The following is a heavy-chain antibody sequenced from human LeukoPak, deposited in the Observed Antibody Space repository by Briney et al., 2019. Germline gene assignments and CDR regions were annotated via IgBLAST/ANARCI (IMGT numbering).Heavy chain of an antibody. CDR1: GFTFSNVW. Sequence: RAGGSLRLSCAATGFTFSNVWMSWVRPPPGKGLEWVGRIKSTTSGGTTDYAAPVKGRFSISRDDSKNMLYLQMNSLKTEDTAVYHCATYNRKDAFDFWGRGTMVTVSS. CDR2: IKSTTSGGTT. V-gene: IGHV3-15*01. D-gene: IGHD1-1*01. J-gene: IGHJ3*01. CDR3: ATYNRKDAFDF.